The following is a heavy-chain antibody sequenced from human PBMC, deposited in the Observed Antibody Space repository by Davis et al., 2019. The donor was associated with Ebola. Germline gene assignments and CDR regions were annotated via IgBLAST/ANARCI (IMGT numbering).Heavy chain of an antibody. Sequence: MPSETLSLTCTVSGGSISSYYWSWIRQPPGKGLEWIGYIYYSGSTNYNPTLKSRVTISVDTSKNQFSLKLSSVTAADTAVYYCARGLPMIVDFQHWGQGTLVTVSS. D-gene: IGHD3-22*01. CDR3: ARGLPMIVDFQH. CDR1: GGSISSYY. CDR2: IYYSGST. V-gene: IGHV4-59*12. J-gene: IGHJ1*01.